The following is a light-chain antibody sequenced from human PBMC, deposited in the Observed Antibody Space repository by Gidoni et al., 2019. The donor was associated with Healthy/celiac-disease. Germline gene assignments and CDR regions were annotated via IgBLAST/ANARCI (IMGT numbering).Light chain of an antibody. CDR1: QRVSSN. CDR2: GAS. J-gene: IGKJ1*01. Sequence: EIVMTQSPATLSVSPGERATLSCRASQRVSSNLAWYQQKHGQAPMLLIYGASTRATGIPARFSGSGSGTEFTLTISSLQSEDFAVYYCQQYNNWPRTFGQGTKVEIK. CDR3: QQYNNWPRT. V-gene: IGKV3-15*01.